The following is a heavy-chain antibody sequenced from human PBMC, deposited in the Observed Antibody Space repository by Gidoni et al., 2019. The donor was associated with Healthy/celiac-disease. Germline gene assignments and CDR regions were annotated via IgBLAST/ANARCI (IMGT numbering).Heavy chain of an antibody. CDR3: ARDHIVGATRGLDY. CDR1: GFPFRSYG. D-gene: IGHD1-26*01. J-gene: IGHJ4*02. V-gene: IGHV3-33*01. CDR2: IWYDGSNK. Sequence: QVQLVESGGGVVQPGRSLRLSCAASGFPFRSYGMHWVRQAPGKGLEWVAVIWYDGSNKYYADSVKGRFTISRDNSKNTLYLQMNSLRAEDTAVYYCARDHIVGATRGLDYWGQGTLVTVSS.